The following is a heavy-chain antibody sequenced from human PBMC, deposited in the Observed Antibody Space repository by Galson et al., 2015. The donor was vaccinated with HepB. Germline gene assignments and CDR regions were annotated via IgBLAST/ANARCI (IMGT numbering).Heavy chain of an antibody. CDR3: TTVSDYYDYVWGSYRPFDH. J-gene: IGHJ4*02. CDR2: IKSKTDGGTT. CDR1: GFTFSNAW. Sequence: LSCAASGFTFSNAWMSWVRQAPGKGLEWVGRIKSKTDGGTTDYAAPVKGRFTVSRDGSKNTLYLQMNSLKTEDTAVYYCTTVSDYYDYVWGSYRPFDHWGQGTLVTVSS. D-gene: IGHD3-16*02. V-gene: IGHV3-15*01.